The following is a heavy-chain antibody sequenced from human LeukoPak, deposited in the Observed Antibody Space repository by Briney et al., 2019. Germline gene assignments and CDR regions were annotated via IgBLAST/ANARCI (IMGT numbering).Heavy chain of an antibody. J-gene: IGHJ6*02. CDR2: IKQGGSEQ. D-gene: IGHD6-13*01. Sequence: GGSLRLSCAASGFTFGTYWMNWVRQAPGKGLEWVANIKQGGSEQFYVDSVRGRFTISRDNARSSLYLEMNRLRVEDTAVYYCVRDQGSSWFYYGLDVWGQGTTVTVSS. CDR1: GFTFGTYW. CDR3: VRDQGSSWFYYGLDV. V-gene: IGHV3-7*01.